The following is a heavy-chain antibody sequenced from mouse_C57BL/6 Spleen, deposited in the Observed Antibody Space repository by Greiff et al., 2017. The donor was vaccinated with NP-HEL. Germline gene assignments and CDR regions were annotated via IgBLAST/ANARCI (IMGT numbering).Heavy chain of an antibody. J-gene: IGHJ2*01. D-gene: IGHD1-1*01. CDR1: GYTFTDYY. Sequence: EVQLVESGPVLVKPGASVKMSCKASGYTFTDYYMNWVKQSHGKSLEWIGVINPYNGGTSYNQKFKGKATLTVDKSSSTAYMELNSLTSEDSAVYYCARDTTVHFDYWGQGTTLTVSS. CDR2: INPYNGGT. V-gene: IGHV1-19*01. CDR3: ARDTTVHFDY.